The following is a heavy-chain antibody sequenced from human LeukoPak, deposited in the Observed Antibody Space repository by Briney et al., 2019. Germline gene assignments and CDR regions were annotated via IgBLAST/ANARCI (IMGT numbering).Heavy chain of an antibody. V-gene: IGHV3-9*01. CDR2: ISWNSGSI. J-gene: IGHJ4*02. Sequence: PGGSPRLSCAASGFTFDDYAMHWVRQAPGKSLEWVSGISWNSGSIGYADSVKGRFTISRDNAKNSLYLQMNSLRAEDTALYYCAKEDRRGRHFDYWGQGTLVTVSS. CDR3: AKEDRRGRHFDY. D-gene: IGHD3-16*01. CDR1: GFTFDDYA.